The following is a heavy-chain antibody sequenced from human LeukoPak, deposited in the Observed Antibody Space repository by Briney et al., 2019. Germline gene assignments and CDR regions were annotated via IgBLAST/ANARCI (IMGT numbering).Heavy chain of an antibody. V-gene: IGHV4-31*03. J-gene: IGHJ4*02. CDR3: ARAGDYGDFFDY. Sequence: KTSETLSLTCTVSGGSISSPTYYWAWIRQHPGKGLEWIGYIYYSGSTYYNPSLKSRVTISVDTSKNQFSLKLSSVTAADTAVYYCARAGDYGDFFDYWGQGTLVTVSS. CDR1: GGSISSPTYY. D-gene: IGHD4-17*01. CDR2: IYYSGST.